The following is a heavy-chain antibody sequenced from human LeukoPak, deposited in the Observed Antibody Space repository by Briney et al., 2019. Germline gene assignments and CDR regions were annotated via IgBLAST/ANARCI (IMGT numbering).Heavy chain of an antibody. CDR1: AYSSATYW. V-gene: IGHV5-10-1*01. Sequence: GDPPRPSRKGCAYSSATYWISWPRQMPGKGLEWMGRIGPSDSYTNYSPPFQGHVTISADKSISTAYLQWSSLKASDTAMYYCAHGGYDILTGLYYFDYWGQGTLVTVSS. J-gene: IGHJ4*02. CDR2: IGPSDSYT. D-gene: IGHD3-9*01. CDR3: AHGGYDILTGLYYFDY.